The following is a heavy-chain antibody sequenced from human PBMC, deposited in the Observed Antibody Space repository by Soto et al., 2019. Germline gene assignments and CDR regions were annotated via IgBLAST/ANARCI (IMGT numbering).Heavy chain of an antibody. CDR2: IYHSGST. CDR3: ASSPVTGIYYAMDV. J-gene: IGHJ6*02. D-gene: IGHD6-19*01. CDR1: GYSISSGYY. V-gene: IGHV4-38-2*01. Sequence: SETLSPTCAVSGYSISSGYYWGWIRQPPGKGLEWIGSIYHSGSTYYNPSLKSRVTISVDTSKNQISLKLSSVTAADTAVYYCASSPVTGIYYAMDVWGQGTTVTVSS.